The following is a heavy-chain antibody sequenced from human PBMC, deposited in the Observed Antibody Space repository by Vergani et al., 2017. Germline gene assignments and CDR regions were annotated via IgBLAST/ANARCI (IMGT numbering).Heavy chain of an antibody. CDR1: GGSISSSSYY. J-gene: IGHJ4*02. V-gene: IGHV4-39*01. D-gene: IGHD2-15*01. CDR3: ARNYCSGGSCKLAY. Sequence: QLQLQESGPGLVKPSETLSLTCTVSGGSISSSSYYWGWIRQPPGKGLEWIGSIYYSGSTYSNPSLKSRVTISVDTSKNQFFLKLSSVTAADTAVYYCARNYCSGGSCKLAYCGQASLATLPS. CDR2: IYYSGST.